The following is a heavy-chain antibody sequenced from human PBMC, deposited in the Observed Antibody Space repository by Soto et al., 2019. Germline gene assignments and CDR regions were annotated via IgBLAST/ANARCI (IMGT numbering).Heavy chain of an antibody. CDR2: IFPIFGTA. D-gene: IGHD3-22*01. CDR1: GGTFSSYA. J-gene: IGHJ4*02. CDR3: AREGASGSHIGY. V-gene: IGHV1-69*01. Sequence: QVQLVQSGAEVKKPGSSVKVSCKASGGTFSSYAIGWVRQAPGQGLEWMGGIFPIFGTANYAQKFQGRVTITADESTSTAYMELSSLRSEDTAVYYCAREGASGSHIGYWGQGTLVTVSS.